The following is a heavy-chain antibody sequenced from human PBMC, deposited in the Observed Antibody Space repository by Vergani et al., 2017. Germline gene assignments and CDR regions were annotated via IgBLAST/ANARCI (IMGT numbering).Heavy chain of an antibody. Sequence: QVHLVESGGGVVQPVRSLRLSCVVSGFTSSYYGMHWVRQAQVKGLEWVAVISYDGTQKYYADSVNGRFNIYRDNSKSTLYLQMNSLRTEDTAVYYCATKSCGTPGCQIGYFREWGQGTLVTVSS. CDR2: ISYDGTQK. CDR1: GFTSSYYG. D-gene: IGHD1-1*01. V-gene: IGHV3-30*03. CDR3: ATKSCGTPGCQIGYFRE. J-gene: IGHJ1*01.